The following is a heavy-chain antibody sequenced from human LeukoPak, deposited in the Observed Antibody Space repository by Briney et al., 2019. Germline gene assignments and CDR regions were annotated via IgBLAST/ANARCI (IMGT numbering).Heavy chain of an antibody. D-gene: IGHD3/OR15-3a*01. Sequence: GGSLRLSCAASGFTFSSYWMTWVRQAPGKGLEWVANIKQDGSEEYYVDSVKGRFTISRDNAKNSLYLQMNSLRAEDTAVYYCARDGLGSAFDYWGQGTLVTVSS. J-gene: IGHJ4*02. CDR2: IKQDGSEE. CDR3: ARDGLGSAFDY. CDR1: GFTFSSYW. V-gene: IGHV3-7*01.